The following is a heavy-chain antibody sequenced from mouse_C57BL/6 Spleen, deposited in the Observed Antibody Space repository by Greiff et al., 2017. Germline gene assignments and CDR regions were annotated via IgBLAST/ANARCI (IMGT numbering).Heavy chain of an antibody. Sequence: VKLQESDAELVKPGASVKIPCKVSGYTFTDHTIHWMKQRPEQGLEWIGYIYPRDGSTKYNEKFKGKATLTADKSSSTAYMQLNSLTSEDSAVYFCARTLITTVVAPDYWGQGTTLTVSS. J-gene: IGHJ2*01. CDR3: ARTLITTVVAPDY. CDR1: GYTFTDHT. D-gene: IGHD1-1*01. V-gene: IGHV1-78*01. CDR2: IYPRDGST.